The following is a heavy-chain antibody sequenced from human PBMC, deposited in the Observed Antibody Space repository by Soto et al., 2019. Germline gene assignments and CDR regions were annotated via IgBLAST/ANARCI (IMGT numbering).Heavy chain of an antibody. CDR1: GYSFTSYW. CDR3: ARRYYDILIGYYYMDV. J-gene: IGHJ6*03. D-gene: IGHD3-9*01. Sequence: LGESLKISCKGSGYSFTSYWIGWVRQMPGKGLEWMGIIYPGDSDTRYSPSFQGQVTISADKSISTAYLQWSSLKASDTAMYYCARRYYDILIGYYYMDVWGKGTTVTVSS. V-gene: IGHV5-51*01. CDR2: IYPGDSDT.